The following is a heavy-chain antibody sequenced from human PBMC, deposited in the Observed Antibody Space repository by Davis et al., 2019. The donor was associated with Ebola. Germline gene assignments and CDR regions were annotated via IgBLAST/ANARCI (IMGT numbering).Heavy chain of an antibody. CDR2: ISYDGINK. D-gene: IGHD2-15*01. CDR1: GFTFSSYG. J-gene: IGHJ6*02. Sequence: GESLKISCAASGFTFSSYGMHWVRQAPGKGLASVAVISYDGINKYYADSVKGRFTISRDNSKNTLYLQMNSLRAEDTAVYYCARTFCSGGSCYYYYGMDVWGQGTTVTVSS. CDR3: ARTFCSGGSCYYYYGMDV. V-gene: IGHV3-30*12.